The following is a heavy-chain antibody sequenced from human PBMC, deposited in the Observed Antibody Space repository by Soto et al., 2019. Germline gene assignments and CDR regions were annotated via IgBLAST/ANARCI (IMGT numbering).Heavy chain of an antibody. J-gene: IGHJ4*02. CDR2: IYYSGST. CDR3: ARDRVNPNLDRYNWARSDY. CDR1: GGSISSYY. Sequence: SETLSLTCTVSGGSISSYYWSWIRQPPGKGLEWIGYIYYSGSTNYNPSLKSRVTISVDTSKNQFSLKLSSVTAADTAVYYCARDRVNPNLDRYNWARSDYWGQGTLVTVSS. D-gene: IGHD1-20*01. V-gene: IGHV4-59*01.